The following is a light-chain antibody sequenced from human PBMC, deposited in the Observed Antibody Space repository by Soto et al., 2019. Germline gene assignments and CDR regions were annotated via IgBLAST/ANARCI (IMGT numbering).Light chain of an antibody. CDR3: CSYTDSITHI. V-gene: IGLV2-14*01. CDR2: EVS. J-gene: IGLJ1*01. Sequence: QTVLTQPASVSGSPGQSITISCTGTSSDVGGYNYVSWYQQHPGKAPKLIIFEVSYRPSGISNRFSASKSGDTASLTISGLQADDEADYYCCSYTDSITHIFGSGTKVTVL. CDR1: SSDVGGYNY.